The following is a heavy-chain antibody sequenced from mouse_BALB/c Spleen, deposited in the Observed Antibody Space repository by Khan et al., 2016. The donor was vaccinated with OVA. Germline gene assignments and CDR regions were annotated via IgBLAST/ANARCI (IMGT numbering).Heavy chain of an antibody. CDR3: ARDYGSSFWFAY. J-gene: IGHJ3*01. V-gene: IGHV1S136*01. CDR2: INPYNDGS. CDR1: GYTFTNYI. Sequence: VQLQQSGPELVKPGASVKMSCKASGYTFTNYIIHWVKQKPGQGLDWIGYINPYNDGSKYNEKFKGKATLTSDKYSNTAYMELSGLTSEASALYYWARDYGSSFWFAYWGQGTLVTVSA. D-gene: IGHD1-1*01.